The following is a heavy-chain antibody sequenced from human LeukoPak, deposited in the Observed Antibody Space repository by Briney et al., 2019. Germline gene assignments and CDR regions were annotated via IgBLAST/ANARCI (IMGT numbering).Heavy chain of an antibody. D-gene: IGHD2-21*02. Sequence: SETLSLTCTVSGGSISSYYWSWIRQPPGKGLEWIGYIYYSGSTNYNPSLKSRVTISVDTSKNQFSLKLSSVTAADTAVYYCARVPRVVVTATTFYYYYYMDVWGKGTTVTVSS. CDR2: IYYSGST. CDR1: GGSISSYY. V-gene: IGHV4-59*12. CDR3: ARVPRVVVTATTFYYYYYMDV. J-gene: IGHJ6*03.